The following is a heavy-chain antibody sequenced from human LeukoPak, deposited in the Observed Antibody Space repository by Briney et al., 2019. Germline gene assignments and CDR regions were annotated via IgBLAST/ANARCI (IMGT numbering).Heavy chain of an antibody. Sequence: GGSLRLSCAASGFNFSSHWMHWVRQAPGEGLVWVTRINSDGSITTYADSVQGRFTISRDNAKNTLYLQMNSLRAEDTAVYYCARSIMGIGDYWGQGTLVTVSS. CDR3: ARSIMGIGDY. J-gene: IGHJ4*02. CDR2: INSDGSIT. V-gene: IGHV3-74*01. D-gene: IGHD2-8*01. CDR1: GFNFSSHW.